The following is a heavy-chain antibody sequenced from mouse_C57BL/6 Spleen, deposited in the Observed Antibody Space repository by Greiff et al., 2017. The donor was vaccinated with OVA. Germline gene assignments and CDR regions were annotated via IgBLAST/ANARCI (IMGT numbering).Heavy chain of an antibody. CDR1: GYTFTSYW. V-gene: IGHV1-64*01. CDR3: ARAKLFGSSYWFAY. CDR2: IHPNSGST. Sequence: QVQLQQPGAELVKPGASVKLSCKASGYTFTSYWMHWVKQRPGQGLEWIGMIHPNSGSTNYNEKFKSKATLTVDKSSSTAYMQLSSLTSEDSAVYYCARAKLFGSSYWFAYWGQGTLVTVSA. D-gene: IGHD1-1*01. J-gene: IGHJ3*01.